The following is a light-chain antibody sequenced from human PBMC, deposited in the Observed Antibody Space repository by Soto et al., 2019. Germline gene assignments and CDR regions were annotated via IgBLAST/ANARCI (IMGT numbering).Light chain of an antibody. CDR3: QQYKDYVYT. Sequence: DIQMTQSPSTLSASVGDRVIITCRASQTVERWMAWYQQEPGKAPKLLISDVSTLERGVPSRFSGSGSATGFTLTISGLQPDDFATYYCQQYKDYVYTFGQGTKVDIK. V-gene: IGKV1-5*01. J-gene: IGKJ2*01. CDR1: QTVERW. CDR2: DVS.